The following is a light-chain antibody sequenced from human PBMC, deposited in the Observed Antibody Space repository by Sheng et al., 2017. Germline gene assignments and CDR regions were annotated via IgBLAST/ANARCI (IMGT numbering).Light chain of an antibody. V-gene: IGKV3-11*01. CDR2: DAN. Sequence: EIVLTQSPGTLSLSPGERATLSCRASQSVSSYLAWYQQKPGQAPRLLIYDANSMATGIPARFRGSGSGTDFTLTISSLEPEDFAVYYCQQRKDWPPQYTFGQGTKLEIK. CDR3: QQRKDWPPQYT. J-gene: IGKJ2*01. CDR1: QSVSSY.